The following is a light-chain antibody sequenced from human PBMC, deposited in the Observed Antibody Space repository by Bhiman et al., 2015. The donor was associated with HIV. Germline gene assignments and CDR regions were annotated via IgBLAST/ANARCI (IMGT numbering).Light chain of an antibody. CDR1: ASNIGRNS. J-gene: IGLJ1*01. CDR3: AAWDDTLNGPV. CDR2: SDF. Sequence: QSVLTQSPSVSEAPGQRVTISCSGSASNIGRNSVYWYQQFPGEAPKLLIYSDFQLPSGVSDRFSGSRSGTSASLAISGLQSEDEAFYFCAAWDDTLNGPVFGTGTNVTVL. V-gene: IGLV1-36*01.